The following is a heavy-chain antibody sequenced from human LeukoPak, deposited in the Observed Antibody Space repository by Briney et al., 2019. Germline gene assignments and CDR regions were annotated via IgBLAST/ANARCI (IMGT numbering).Heavy chain of an antibody. CDR3: AKGSLGSWYYFDY. J-gene: IGHJ4*02. V-gene: IGHV3-23*01. CDR2: FGRSGSDT. Sequence: GGSLRLSCEASGFKFGTSAMSWVRQAPGKGPEWVSTFGRSGSDTYYSDSVKGRFTIFRDNSKNTLYLQMNSLRDEDTAVYYCAKGSLGSWYYFDYWGQGTLVTVSS. D-gene: IGHD6-13*01. CDR1: GFKFGTSA.